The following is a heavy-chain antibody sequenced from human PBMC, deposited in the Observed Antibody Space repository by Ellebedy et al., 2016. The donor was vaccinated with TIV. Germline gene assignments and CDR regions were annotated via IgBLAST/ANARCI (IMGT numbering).Heavy chain of an antibody. V-gene: IGHV4-59*01. CDR3: ARHVYDSSGYQTPFDY. J-gene: IGHJ4*02. CDR2: IYYSGST. D-gene: IGHD3-22*01. Sequence: MPGGSLRLSCTVSGGSISSYYWSWIRQPPGKGLEWIGYIYYSGSTNYNPSLKSRVTISVDTSKNQFSLKLSSVTAADTAVYYCARHVYDSSGYQTPFDYWGQGTLVTVSS. CDR1: GGSISSYY.